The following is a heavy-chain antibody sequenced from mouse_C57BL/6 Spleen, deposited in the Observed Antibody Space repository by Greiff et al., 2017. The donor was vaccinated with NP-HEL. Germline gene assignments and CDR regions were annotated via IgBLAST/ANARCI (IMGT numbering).Heavy chain of an antibody. CDR3: ARDYGSSRDFDY. CDR2: INPYNGGT. D-gene: IGHD1-1*01. Sequence: EVQLQQSGPVLVKPGASVKMSCKASGYTFTDYYMNWVKQSHGKSLEWIGVINPYNGGTSYNQKFKGKATLTVDKSSSTAYMELNSLTSEDSAVYYCARDYGSSRDFDYWGQGTTLTVSS. CDR1: GYTFTDYY. V-gene: IGHV1-19*01. J-gene: IGHJ2*01.